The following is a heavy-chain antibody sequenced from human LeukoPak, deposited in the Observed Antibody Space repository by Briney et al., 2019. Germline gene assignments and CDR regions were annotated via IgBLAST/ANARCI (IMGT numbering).Heavy chain of an antibody. D-gene: IGHD6-13*01. CDR1: GFTFSDYY. J-gene: IGHJ6*03. Sequence: GGSLRLSCAASGFTFSDYYMSWIRQAPGKGLEWVAFIRYDGSNKYYADSVKGRFTISRDNSKNTLYLQMNSLRAEDTAVYYCANTAAGTYYYYYYMDVWGKGTTVTVSS. CDR3: ANTAAGTYYYYYYMDV. CDR2: IRYDGSNK. V-gene: IGHV3-30*02.